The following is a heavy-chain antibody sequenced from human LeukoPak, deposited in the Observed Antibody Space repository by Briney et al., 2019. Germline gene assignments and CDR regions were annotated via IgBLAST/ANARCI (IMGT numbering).Heavy chain of an antibody. CDR3: ARDFSLVVGASDF. CDR1: GFTFSTYA. D-gene: IGHD1-26*01. V-gene: IGHV3-23*01. Sequence: GGSLRLSCAASGFTFSTYAMAWVRRAPGRGLEWVSTMALSGGPIHYADSVKGRVTISRDDSKNTLHLQIDNLRAEDTAVYYCARDFSLVVGASDFWGQGTPVTVSS. J-gene: IGHJ4*02. CDR2: MALSGGPI.